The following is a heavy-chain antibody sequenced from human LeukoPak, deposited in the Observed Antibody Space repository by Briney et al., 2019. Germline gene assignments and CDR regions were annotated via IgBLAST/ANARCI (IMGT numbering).Heavy chain of an antibody. CDR1: GGSISSGSYY. CDR2: MHITGST. J-gene: IGHJ4*02. Sequence: SETLSLTCTVSGGSISSGSYYWSWIRQPAGKGLEWIGRMHITGSTNYNPSLKSRVTILVDTSKNQFSLKLNSVTAADTAVYYRARASFSAMLNWGQGTLVTVSS. D-gene: IGHD5-18*01. V-gene: IGHV4-61*02. CDR3: ARASFSAMLN.